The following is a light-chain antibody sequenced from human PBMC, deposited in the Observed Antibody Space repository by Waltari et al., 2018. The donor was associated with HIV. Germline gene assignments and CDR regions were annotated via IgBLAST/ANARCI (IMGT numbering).Light chain of an antibody. CDR2: ADS. J-gene: IGLJ2*01. CDR1: ALPKKY. CDR3: YSTDSSGFGV. V-gene: IGLV3-10*01. Sequence: SYELTQPASVSVSHGHTARSTGSGDALPKKYAYWYQQKSGQAPVLVIYADSKRPSGIPERLSGSRSGTMATLTISGSQVEDEGDYHCYSTDSSGFGVFGGGTKLTVL.